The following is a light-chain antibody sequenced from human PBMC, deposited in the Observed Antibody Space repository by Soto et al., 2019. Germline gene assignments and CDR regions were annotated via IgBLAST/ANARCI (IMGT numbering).Light chain of an antibody. V-gene: IGLV2-8*01. CDR1: SSDVGGYNF. CDR3: SSYAGTNDFVV. J-gene: IGLJ2*01. CDR2: EVT. Sequence: QSALTQPPSASGSPGQSVTISCTGTSSDVGGYNFVSWYQQHPGKAPKLMIYEVTKRPSGVPDRFSGSKSGKTASLTVSGLQAEDEAHYYCSSYAGTNDFVVFGGGTKLTVL.